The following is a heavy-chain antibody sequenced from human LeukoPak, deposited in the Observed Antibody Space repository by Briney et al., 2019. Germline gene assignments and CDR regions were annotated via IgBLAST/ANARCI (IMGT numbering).Heavy chain of an antibody. CDR1: GFTFDDYA. D-gene: IGHD3-10*01. Sequence: GGSLRLSCAASGFTFDDYAMHWVRQAPGKGLEWVSGISWNSGSIGYADSVKGRFTISRDNAKNSLYLQMNSLGAEDTAVYYCARRGAQDAFDIWGQGTMVTVSS. J-gene: IGHJ3*02. CDR3: ARRGAQDAFDI. CDR2: ISWNSGSI. V-gene: IGHV3-9*01.